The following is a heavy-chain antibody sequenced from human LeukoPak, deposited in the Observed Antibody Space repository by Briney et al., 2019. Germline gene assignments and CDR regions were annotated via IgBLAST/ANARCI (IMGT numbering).Heavy chain of an antibody. D-gene: IGHD3-22*01. V-gene: IGHV3-74*01. Sequence: GGSLRLSCAASGFTFSIYWMHWVRQAPGKGLVWVSRIDDDGSTTVYADSVKGRFTISRDNAKNTLYLQLNSLRAEDTAVYYCARDDSSARANYWGQGTLVTVSS. J-gene: IGHJ4*02. CDR3: ARDDSSARANY. CDR1: GFTFSIYW. CDR2: IDDDGSTT.